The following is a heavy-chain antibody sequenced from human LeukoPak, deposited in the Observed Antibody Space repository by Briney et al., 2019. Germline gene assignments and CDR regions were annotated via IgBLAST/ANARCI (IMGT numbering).Heavy chain of an antibody. Sequence: SENLSFTGTVSGGSISSSSYYWGWIRQPPEKGLEWIGSFYCTGSTHYNPSLKTRVTISVDTTKNQFSLKLSSVTAADTAVYYCARHLRRAGAFDIWGQGTMVTVSS. J-gene: IGHJ3*02. CDR2: FYCTGST. D-gene: IGHD3-10*01. V-gene: IGHV4-39*01. CDR3: ARHLRRAGAFDI. CDR1: GGSISSSSYY.